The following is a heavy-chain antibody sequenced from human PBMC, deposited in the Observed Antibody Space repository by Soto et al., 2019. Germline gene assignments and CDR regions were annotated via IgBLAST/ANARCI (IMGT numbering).Heavy chain of an antibody. CDR2: INHSGST. CDR1: GGSFSGYY. J-gene: IGHJ4*02. Sequence: SETLSLTCAVYGGSFSGYYWSWIRQPPGKGLEWIGEINHSGSTNYNPSLKSRVTISVDTSKNQFSLKLSSVTAADTAVYYCARDIVVVPAAIICFDYWGQGTLVTVSS. CDR3: ARDIVVVPAAIICFDY. V-gene: IGHV4-34*01. D-gene: IGHD2-2*02.